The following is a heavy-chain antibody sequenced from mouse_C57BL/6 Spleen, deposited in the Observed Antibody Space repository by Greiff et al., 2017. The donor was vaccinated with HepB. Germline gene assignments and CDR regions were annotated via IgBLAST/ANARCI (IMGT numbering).Heavy chain of an antibody. V-gene: IGHV1-74*01. Sequence: QVQLQQPGAELVKPGASVKVSCKASGYTFTSYWMHWVKQRPGQGLEWIGRIHPSDSDTNYNQKFKGKATLTVDKSSSTAYMQLSSLTSEDSAVDYCAMACDYERFAYWGQGTLVTVSA. D-gene: IGHD2-4*01. CDR2: IHPSDSDT. CDR3: AMACDYERFAY. J-gene: IGHJ3*01. CDR1: GYTFTSYW.